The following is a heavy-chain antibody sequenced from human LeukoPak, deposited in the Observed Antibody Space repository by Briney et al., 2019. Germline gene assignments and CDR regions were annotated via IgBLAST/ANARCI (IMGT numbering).Heavy chain of an antibody. V-gene: IGHV1-24*01. CDR2: FDPEDGET. CDR1: GYTLTELS. Sequence: ASVKVSCKVSGYTLTELSMHWVRQAPGKGLEWMGGFDPEDGETIYAQKFQGRVTITRDTSASTAYMELSSLRSEDTAVYYCARGPPHYWGQGTLVTVSS. J-gene: IGHJ4*02. CDR3: ARGPPHY.